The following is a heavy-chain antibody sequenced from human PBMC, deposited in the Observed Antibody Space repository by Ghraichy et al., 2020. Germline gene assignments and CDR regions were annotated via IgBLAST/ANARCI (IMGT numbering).Heavy chain of an antibody. CDR2: IKSDGSST. CDR3: ARGAWYFDL. Sequence: ESLNISCVASGFTFSSYWMHWVRQAPGKGLVWVSRIKSDGSSTSYADSVKGRFTISRDNAKNTLYLQMNSLRGEDTAVYYCARGAWYFDLWGRGTLVTVSS. CDR1: GFTFSSYW. J-gene: IGHJ2*01. V-gene: IGHV3-74*01.